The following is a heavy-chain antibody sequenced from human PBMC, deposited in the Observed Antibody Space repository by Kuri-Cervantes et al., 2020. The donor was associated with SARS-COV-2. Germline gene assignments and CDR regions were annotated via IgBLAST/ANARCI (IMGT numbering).Heavy chain of an antibody. CDR3: ARHYGSGSYSFMHV. J-gene: IGHJ6*03. V-gene: IGHV3-11*06. Sequence: GGSLRLSCEASGFIFSDSYMSWVRQAPGKGLEWVSYISSSSSYSYYADSVKGRFTISRDNAKNSLYLQMNSLRAEDTAVYYCARHYGSGSYSFMHVWGKGTPVTVSS. D-gene: IGHD3-10*01. CDR2: ISSSSSYS. CDR1: GFIFSDSY.